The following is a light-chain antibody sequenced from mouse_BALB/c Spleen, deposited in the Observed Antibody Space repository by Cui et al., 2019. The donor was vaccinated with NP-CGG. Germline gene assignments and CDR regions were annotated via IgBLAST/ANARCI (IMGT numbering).Light chain of an antibody. CDR2: GTN. V-gene: IGLV1*01. CDR3: ALWYSNHWV. Sequence: QAVVTQESALTTSPGETVTLTCRQSTGAVTTSNYANWVQEKPDHLFTGLIGGTNNRAPGVPARFSGYLIGDKAALTIAGAQTDDEAIYFCALWYSNHWVFGGGTKLTVL. J-gene: IGLJ1*01. CDR1: TGAVTTSNY.